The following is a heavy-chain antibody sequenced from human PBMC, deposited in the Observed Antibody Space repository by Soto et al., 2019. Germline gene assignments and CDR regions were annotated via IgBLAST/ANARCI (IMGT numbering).Heavy chain of an antibody. Sequence: XETLSLTCTVAGGSISSIHYYWGWIRQSPGMGLEWIGSIYHSGDTYDNPSLKSRLTMSVDTSKNQFSLKLTSVFAADTAVYYCARHVRGAVTMNWFDLWGQGTLVTVSS. CDR1: GGSISSIHYY. CDR2: IYHSGDT. V-gene: IGHV4-39*01. J-gene: IGHJ5*02. CDR3: ARHVRGAVTMNWFDL. D-gene: IGHD3-10*02.